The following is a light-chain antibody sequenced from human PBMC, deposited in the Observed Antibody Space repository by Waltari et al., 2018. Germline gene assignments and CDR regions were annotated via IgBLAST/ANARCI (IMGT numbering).Light chain of an antibody. Sequence: ASVGDRVTIPCRASQSISSWLAWYQQKPGKAPKLLIYDASSLESGVPSRFSGSGSGTEFTLTISSLQPDDFATYYCQQYNSPRTFGQGTKVEIK. V-gene: IGKV1-5*01. CDR1: QSISSW. CDR3: QQYNSPRT. J-gene: IGKJ1*01. CDR2: DAS.